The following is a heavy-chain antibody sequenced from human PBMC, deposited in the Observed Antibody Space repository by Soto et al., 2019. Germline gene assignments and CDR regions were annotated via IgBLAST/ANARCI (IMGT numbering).Heavy chain of an antibody. V-gene: IGHV4-59*01. Sequence: TSETLSLTCTVSGGYISTYYWSWIRQPPGKGLEWIGYIYYSGSTNYNPSLKSRVTISVDTSKNQFSLKLSSVTAADTAVYYCARGSYYDFWSGYPDKGYYYYGMDVWGQGTTVTVSS. CDR3: ARGSYYDFWSGYPDKGYYYYGMDV. CDR2: IYYSGST. J-gene: IGHJ6*02. D-gene: IGHD3-3*01. CDR1: GGYISTYY.